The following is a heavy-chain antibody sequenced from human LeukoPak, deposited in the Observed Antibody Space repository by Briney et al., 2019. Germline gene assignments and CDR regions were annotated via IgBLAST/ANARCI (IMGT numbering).Heavy chain of an antibody. Sequence: PGGSLRLSCAASGFTVSSNYMSWVRQAPGKGLEWVSVIYSGGSTYYADSVKGRFTISRDNSKNTLYLQMNSLRAEDTAVYYCARDWGSSSWYVHHYWGQGTLVTVSS. CDR1: GFTVSSNY. J-gene: IGHJ4*02. D-gene: IGHD6-13*01. CDR2: IYSGGST. V-gene: IGHV3-66*01. CDR3: ARDWGSSSWYVHHY.